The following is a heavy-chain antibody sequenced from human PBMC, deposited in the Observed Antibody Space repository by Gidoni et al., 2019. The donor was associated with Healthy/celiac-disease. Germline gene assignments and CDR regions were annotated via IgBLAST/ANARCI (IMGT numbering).Heavy chain of an antibody. D-gene: IGHD5-12*01. Sequence: EVQLLASGGGLVQPGGSLRLSCAASGFPFSSYAMSWVRPAPGKGLAWVSAISGSGGSTYYADSVKGRFTISRDNSKNTLYLQMNSLRAEDTAVYYCARESGYSGYDFEGLGPHRRNYYGMDVWGQGTTVTVSS. CDR2: ISGSGGST. J-gene: IGHJ6*02. CDR3: ARESGYSGYDFEGLGPHRRNYYGMDV. CDR1: GFPFSSYA. V-gene: IGHV3-23*01.